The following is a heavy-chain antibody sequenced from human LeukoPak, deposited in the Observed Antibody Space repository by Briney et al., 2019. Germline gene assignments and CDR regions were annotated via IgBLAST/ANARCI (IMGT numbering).Heavy chain of an antibody. CDR1: GGSISSYY. J-gene: IGHJ6*02. V-gene: IGHV4-59*08. D-gene: IGHD6-13*01. CDR2: IYYSGST. CDR3: ARQPSASRDYYYYYGMDV. Sequence: PSETLSLTCTVSGGSISSYYWSWIRQPPGKGLEWIGYIYYSGSTNYNPSLKSRVTISVDTSKNQFSLKLSSVTAADTAVYYCARQPSASRDYYYYYGMDVWGQGTTVTVSS.